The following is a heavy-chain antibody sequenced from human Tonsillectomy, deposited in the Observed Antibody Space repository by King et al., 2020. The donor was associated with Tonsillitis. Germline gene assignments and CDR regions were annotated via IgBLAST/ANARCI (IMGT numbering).Heavy chain of an antibody. J-gene: IGHJ3*02. CDR1: GGSFSSYY. D-gene: IGHD2-15*01. CDR2: INHSGGT. V-gene: IGHV4-34*01. CDR3: ARGGGVVVVVPAIYTFDI. Sequence: VQLQQWGAGLLKPSETLSLTCAVYGGSFSSYYWSWIRQPPGKGLEWIGEINHSGGTNYNPSLKSRVTISVDTSKNQFSLNLTSVTAADTAVYYCARGGGVVVVVPAIYTFDIWGQGTMVTVSS.